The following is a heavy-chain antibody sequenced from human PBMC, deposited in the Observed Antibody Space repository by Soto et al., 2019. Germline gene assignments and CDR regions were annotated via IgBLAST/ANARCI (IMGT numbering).Heavy chain of an antibody. D-gene: IGHD3-9*01. V-gene: IGHV3-23*01. J-gene: IGHJ4*02. CDR3: AKARMLAGYYPPRDFDF. CDR1: GFTFGDYA. Sequence: GGSLRLSCTASGFTFGDYAMSWFRQAPGKGLEWVSTIGNSGVSTFYADSVKGRFTISRDNSKNTLFLQMNSLRAEDTAVYFCAKARMLAGYYPPRDFDFWGQGTLVTVSS. CDR2: IGNSGVST.